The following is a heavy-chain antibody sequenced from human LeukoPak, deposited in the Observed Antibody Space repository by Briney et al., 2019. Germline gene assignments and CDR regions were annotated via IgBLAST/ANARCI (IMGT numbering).Heavy chain of an antibody. CDR2: IYYSGST. D-gene: IGHD4-17*01. Sequence: PSETLSLTCTVSVGPITSRGYSGGGIRHPPGKGLEWIGSIYYSGSTYYNPSLKSRVTISVDTSKNQFSLKLSSVTAADTAVYYCARHDYGDYGGVYWGQGTLVTVSS. V-gene: IGHV4-39*01. J-gene: IGHJ4*02. CDR1: VGPITSRGYS. CDR3: ARHDYGDYGGVY.